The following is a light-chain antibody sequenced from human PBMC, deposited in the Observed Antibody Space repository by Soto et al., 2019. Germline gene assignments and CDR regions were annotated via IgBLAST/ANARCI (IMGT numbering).Light chain of an antibody. Sequence: EIVLTQSPATLSLSPGEGATLSCRASQSVRSYLVWYQQKPGQAPRLLIYDASNRATGVPARFSGSGSGTDFSLTISSLEPEDFAVYYCQQRYSWPPLTVGGGTRVEIK. CDR3: QQRYSWPPLT. CDR2: DAS. J-gene: IGKJ4*01. CDR1: QSVRSY. V-gene: IGKV3-11*01.